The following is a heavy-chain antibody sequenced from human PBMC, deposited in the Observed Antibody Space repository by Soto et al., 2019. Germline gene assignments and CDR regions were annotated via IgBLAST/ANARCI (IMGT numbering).Heavy chain of an antibody. CDR2: ISYDGSNK. Sequence: GGSLRLSCAASGFTFSSYAMHWVRQAPGKGLEWVAVISYDGSNKYYADSVKGRFTISRDNSKNTLYLQMNSLRAEDTAVYYCARDYGFWSGYSPGRGGMDVWGQGTTVTVSS. J-gene: IGHJ6*02. CDR1: GFTFSSYA. V-gene: IGHV3-30-3*01. CDR3: ARDYGFWSGYSPGRGGMDV. D-gene: IGHD3-3*01.